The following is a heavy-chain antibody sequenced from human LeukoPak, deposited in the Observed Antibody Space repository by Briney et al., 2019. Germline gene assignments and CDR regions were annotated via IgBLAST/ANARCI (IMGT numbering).Heavy chain of an antibody. V-gene: IGHV4-59*08. CDR2: IYYSGST. J-gene: IGHJ4*02. CDR1: GGSFSGYY. D-gene: IGHD4-17*01. CDR3: ARHRQFWPPDYGDYVEPFDY. Sequence: PSETLSLTCAVYGGSFSGYYWSWIRQPPGKGLEWIGYIYYSGSTNYNPSLKSRVTISVDTSKNQFSLKLSSVTAADTAVYYCARHRQFWPPDYGDYVEPFDYWGQGTLVTVSS.